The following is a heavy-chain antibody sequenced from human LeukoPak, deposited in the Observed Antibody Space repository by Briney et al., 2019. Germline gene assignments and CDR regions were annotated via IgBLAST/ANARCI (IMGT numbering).Heavy chain of an antibody. J-gene: IGHJ4*02. CDR1: GFTFSSYS. V-gene: IGHV3-21*01. D-gene: IGHD2-15*01. CDR3: ARGGRYCSGGSCREAFDY. CDR2: ISSSSSYI. Sequence: GGSLRLSCAASGFTFSSYSMNWVRQAPGKGLEWVSSISSSSSYIYYADSVKGRFTISRDNAKNSLYLQMNSLRAEDTAVYYCARGGRYCSGGSCREAFDYWGQRTLVTVSS.